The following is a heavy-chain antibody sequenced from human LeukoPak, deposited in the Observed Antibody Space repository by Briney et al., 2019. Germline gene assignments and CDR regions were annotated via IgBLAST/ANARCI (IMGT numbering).Heavy chain of an antibody. Sequence: PSETLSLTCTVSGGSINSYYWSWIRQPAGKGLEWIGRFYISGSTTYNPSLKSRVTISVDTSKNQFSLKLSSVTAADTAVYYCARGRGDGEAGDYWGQGTLVTVSS. CDR2: FYISGST. J-gene: IGHJ4*02. V-gene: IGHV4-4*07. D-gene: IGHD3-10*01. CDR3: ARGRGDGEAGDY. CDR1: GGSINSYY.